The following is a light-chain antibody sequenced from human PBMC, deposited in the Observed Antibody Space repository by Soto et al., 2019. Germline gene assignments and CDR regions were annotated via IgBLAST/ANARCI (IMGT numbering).Light chain of an antibody. J-gene: IGKJ1*01. CDR3: QQYSSSPWT. CDR1: QTVLYSSNNKNY. V-gene: IGKV4-1*01. CDR2: WAS. Sequence: DIVMTQSPDSLAVSLGERATINCKSSQTVLYSSNNKNYLAWYQQKPGQPPKLHIYWASTRESGVPDRFGGSGSETDFTLTISSLQAEDVAVYYCQQYSSSPWTFGQGTKVEIK.